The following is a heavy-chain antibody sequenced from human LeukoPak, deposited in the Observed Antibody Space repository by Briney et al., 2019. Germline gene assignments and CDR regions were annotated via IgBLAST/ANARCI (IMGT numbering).Heavy chain of an antibody. J-gene: IGHJ4*02. CDR3: ARDPSRE. CDR1: GFTFSSYS. V-gene: IGHV3-48*01. Sequence: GGSLRLSCAASGFTFSSYSMNWVRQAPGKGLEWVSHISRSSSTIYYADSVKGRFTISRDSAKNSLYLQMNSLRAEDTAVYYCARDPSREWGQGTLVTVSS. CDR2: ISRSSSTI. D-gene: IGHD2-2*01.